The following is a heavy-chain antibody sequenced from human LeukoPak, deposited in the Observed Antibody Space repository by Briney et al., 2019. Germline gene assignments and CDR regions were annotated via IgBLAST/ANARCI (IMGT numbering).Heavy chain of an antibody. CDR3: ASTGVYDSSGYPDY. CDR1: GDAISNGLYY. V-gene: IGHV4-61*02. J-gene: IGHJ4*02. Sequence: SQTLSLTCTVSGDAISNGLYYWSWIRQPAGKGLEWIGRIYTSGSTKCNPSLRSRVTISVDTSKNQFSLKLSSVTAADTAVYYCASTGVYDSSGYPDYWGQGTLVAVSS. CDR2: IYTSGST. D-gene: IGHD3-22*01.